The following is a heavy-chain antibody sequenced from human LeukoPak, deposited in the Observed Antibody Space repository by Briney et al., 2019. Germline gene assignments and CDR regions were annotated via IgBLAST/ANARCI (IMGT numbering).Heavy chain of an antibody. CDR3: AENGAAAGTGNRIPDY. D-gene: IGHD6-13*01. CDR1: GFTFSSYS. J-gene: IGHJ4*02. Sequence: PGGSLRLSCAASGFTFSSYSMNWVRQAPGKGLEWVSSISSSSSYIYYADSVKGRFTISRDNAKNSLYLQMNSLRAEDTAVYYCAENGAAAGTGNRIPDYWGQGTLVTVSS. CDR2: ISSSSSYI. V-gene: IGHV3-21*01.